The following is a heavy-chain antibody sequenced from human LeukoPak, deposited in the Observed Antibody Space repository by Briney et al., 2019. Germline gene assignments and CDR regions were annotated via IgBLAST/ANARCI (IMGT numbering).Heavy chain of an antibody. V-gene: IGHV3-30*18. Sequence: GGSLRLSCAASGFTFSSYGMHWVRQAPGKGLEWVAVISYDGSNKYYADSVKGRFTISRDNSKNTLYLQMNSLRAEDTAVYYCAKASDYGGNSGASFGAFDTWGQGTWSPSLQ. CDR3: AKASDYGGNSGASFGAFDT. CDR2: ISYDGSNK. D-gene: IGHD4-23*01. J-gene: IGHJ3*02. CDR1: GFTFSSYG.